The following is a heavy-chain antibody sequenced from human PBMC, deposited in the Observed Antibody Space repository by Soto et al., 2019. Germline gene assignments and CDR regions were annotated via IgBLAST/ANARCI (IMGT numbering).Heavy chain of an antibody. CDR1: GFTFSSYA. CDR3: AQRGTIFESSQGYYYYGMDV. V-gene: IGHV3-23*01. D-gene: IGHD3-3*01. CDR2: ISGSGGST. Sequence: GGSLRLSCAASGFTFSSYAMSWVRQAPGKGLEWVSAISGSGGSTYYADSVKGRFTISRDNSKNTLYLQMNSLRAEDTAVYYCAQRGTIFESSQGYYYYGMDVWGQGTTVTVSS. J-gene: IGHJ6*02.